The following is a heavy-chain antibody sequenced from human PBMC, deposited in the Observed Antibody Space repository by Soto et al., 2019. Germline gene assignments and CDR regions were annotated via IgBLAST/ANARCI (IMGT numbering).Heavy chain of an antibody. V-gene: IGHV4-59*08. CDR2: IYYIGIT. CDR3: ARLLYGSGSWFDP. CDR1: GGSISSDY. Sequence: QVQLQESGPGLVKPSETLSLTCTVSGGSISSDYWSWIRQPPGKGLEWIGYIYYIGITNYNPSLKGRVTISVDTSKKQFSLKLSSVTAADPAVYYCARLLYGSGSWFDPCGQGPLVTVSS. D-gene: IGHD3-10*01. J-gene: IGHJ5*02.